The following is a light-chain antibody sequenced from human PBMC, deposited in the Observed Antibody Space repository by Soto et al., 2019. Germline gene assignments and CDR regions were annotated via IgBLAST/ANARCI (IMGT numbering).Light chain of an antibody. CDR2: KAS. CDR3: QHYNSYSEA. J-gene: IGKJ1*01. Sequence: DIQMTQSPSTLSGSVGDRVTITCWASQTISSCLAWYKQKPGKAPKLLIYKASTLKSGVPSRFSGSGSGTEFTLTISSLQPDDFATYYCQHYNSYSEAFGQGTKVELK. V-gene: IGKV1-5*03. CDR1: QTISSC.